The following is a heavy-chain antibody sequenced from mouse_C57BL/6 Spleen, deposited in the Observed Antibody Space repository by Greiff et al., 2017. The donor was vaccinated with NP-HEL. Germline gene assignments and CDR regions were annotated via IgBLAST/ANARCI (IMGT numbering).Heavy chain of an antibody. J-gene: IGHJ1*03. V-gene: IGHV5-4*01. CDR1: GFTFSSYA. CDR2: ISDGGSYT. D-gene: IGHD1-1*01. CDR3: ARDYYGSSEYFDV. Sequence: EVNLVESGGGLVKPGGSLKLSCAASGFTFSSYAMSWVRQTPEKRLEWVATISDGGSYTYYPDNVKGRFTISRDNAKNNLYLQMSHLKSEDTAMYYCARDYYGSSEYFDVWGTGTTVTVSS.